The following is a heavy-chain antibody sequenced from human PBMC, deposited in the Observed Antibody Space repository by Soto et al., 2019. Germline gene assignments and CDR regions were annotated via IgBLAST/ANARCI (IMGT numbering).Heavy chain of an antibody. CDR2: VFHTGNT. J-gene: IGHJ4*02. CDR1: GDSIRSYY. CDR3: AREQYNWKI. V-gene: IGHV4-59*01. D-gene: IGHD1-20*01. Sequence: ESLSLTCSVSGDSIRSYYWTWIRQPPGKRLQWIGYVFHTGNTNYNPSLKSRVTISEDASKNQVSLRLTSVTAADTAVYFCAREQYNWKIWGQGTLVTVSS.